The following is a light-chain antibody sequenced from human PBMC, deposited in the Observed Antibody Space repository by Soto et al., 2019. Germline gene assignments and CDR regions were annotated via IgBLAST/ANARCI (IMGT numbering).Light chain of an antibody. V-gene: IGKV3-20*01. CDR3: QHYRISH. CDR1: QSVSSSY. CDR2: GAS. Sequence: EIVLTQSPGTLSLSPGERATLSCRASQSVSSSYLAWYQQKPGQAPRLLIYGASIRATGIPDRFSGSGSGKDFTLTISRLEPDDFTVYYCQHYRISHFGQWSKV. J-gene: IGKJ1*01.